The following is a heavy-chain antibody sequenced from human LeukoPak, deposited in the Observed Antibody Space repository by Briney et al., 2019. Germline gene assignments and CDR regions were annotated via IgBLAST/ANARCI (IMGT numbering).Heavy chain of an antibody. J-gene: IGHJ5*02. CDR1: GGTFSSYA. CDR3: AREWQQLPYNWFDP. CDR2: IIPIFGTA. V-gene: IGHV1-69*13. Sequence: SVKVSCKASGGTFSSYAISWVRQAPGQGLEWMGGIIPIFGTANYAQKFQGRVTITADESTSTAYMELSSLRSEDTAVYYCAREWQQLPYNWFDPWGQGTLVTVST. D-gene: IGHD6-13*01.